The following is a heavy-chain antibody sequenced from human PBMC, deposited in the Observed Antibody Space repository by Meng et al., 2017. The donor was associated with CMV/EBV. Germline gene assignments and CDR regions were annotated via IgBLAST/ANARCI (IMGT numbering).Heavy chain of an antibody. J-gene: IGHJ1*01. CDR3: AAGGNIVVVPAATMGESEYFQH. Sequence: SVKVSCKASGFTFTSPAVQWVRQARGQRLEWIGWIVVGSGNTNYAQKFQERVTITRDMSTSTAYMELSSLRSEDTAVYYCAAGGNIVVVPAATMGESEYFQHWGQGTLVTVSS. V-gene: IGHV1-58*01. CDR2: IVVGSGNT. D-gene: IGHD2-2*01. CDR1: GFTFTSPA.